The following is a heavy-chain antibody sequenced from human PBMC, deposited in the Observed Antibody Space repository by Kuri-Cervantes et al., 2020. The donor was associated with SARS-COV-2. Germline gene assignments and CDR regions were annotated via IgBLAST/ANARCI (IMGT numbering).Heavy chain of an antibody. Sequence: ASVNVSCKASVYTFTDYYMHWVRQAPGQGLEWMGWINPNSGGTNYAQKFQGWVAMTRDTSLSTAYMELSRLRSDDTAVYYWARGEGVRGLMVLFQWRGAGPLDFWGQGTLVTVSS. CDR1: VYTFTDYY. D-gene: IGHD3-10*01. J-gene: IGHJ4*02. V-gene: IGHV1-2*04. CDR3: ARGEGVRGLMVLFQWRGAGPLDF. CDR2: INPNSGGT.